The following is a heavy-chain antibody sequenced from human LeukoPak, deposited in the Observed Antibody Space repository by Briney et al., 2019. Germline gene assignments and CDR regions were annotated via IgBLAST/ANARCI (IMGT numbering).Heavy chain of an antibody. D-gene: IGHD3-22*01. CDR1: GGSISSGSYY. CDR3: ASNYYDISGYYFFPPYYFDY. V-gene: IGHV4-61*02. CDR2: IYTSGST. Sequence: SETLSLTCTVSGGSISSGSYYWSWIRQPAGKGLEWIGRIYTSGSTNYNPSLKSRVTISVDTSKNQFSLKLSSVTAADTAVYYCASNYYDISGYYFFPPYYFDYGGQEPLVPVSS. J-gene: IGHJ4*02.